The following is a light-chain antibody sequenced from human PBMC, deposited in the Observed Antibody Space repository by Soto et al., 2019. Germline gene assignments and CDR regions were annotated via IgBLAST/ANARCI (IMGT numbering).Light chain of an antibody. J-gene: IGKJ4*01. Sequence: DIQMTQSPSSLSASVGDSVSFTCRASQFISTYLNWYQQKPGKAPKLLIYAASSLQRGVPSRFSGSGYATYFHPTIINLHPEDFSTVFFQQSHSDPLTFAGGTKVEI. CDR1: QFISTY. V-gene: IGKV1-39*01. CDR3: QQSHSDPLT. CDR2: AAS.